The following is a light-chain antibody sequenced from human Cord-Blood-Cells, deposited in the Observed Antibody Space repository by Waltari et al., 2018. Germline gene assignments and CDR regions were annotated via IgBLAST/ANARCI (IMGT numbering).Light chain of an antibody. J-gene: IGLJ2*01. V-gene: IGLV2-14*01. CDR2: DVS. Sequence: QSALTQPASVSGSPGKSITIPCTGTRMAGGGYNLVPWYQQHPGKAPKLMIYDVSNRPSGVSNRFSGSKSGNTASLTISGLQAEDEADYYCSSYTSSSTVVFGGGTKLTVL. CDR1: RMAGGGYNL. CDR3: SSYTSSSTVV.